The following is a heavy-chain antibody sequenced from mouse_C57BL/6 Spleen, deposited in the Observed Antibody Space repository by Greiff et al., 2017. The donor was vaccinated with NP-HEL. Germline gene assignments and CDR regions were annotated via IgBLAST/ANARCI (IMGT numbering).Heavy chain of an antibody. V-gene: IGHV5-17*01. CDR2: ISSGSSTI. CDR3: ARGYIYFDY. J-gene: IGHJ2*01. D-gene: IGHD2-2*01. CDR1: GFTFSDYG. Sequence: EVQLVESGGGLVKPGGSLKLSCAASGFTFSDYGMHWVRQAPEKGLGWVAYISSGSSTIYYADTVKGRFTISRDNAKNTLFLQMTSLRSEDTAMYYCARGYIYFDYWGQGTTLTVSS.